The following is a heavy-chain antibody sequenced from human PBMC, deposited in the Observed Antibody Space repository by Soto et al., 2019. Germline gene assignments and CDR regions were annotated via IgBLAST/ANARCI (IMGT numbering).Heavy chain of an antibody. CDR1: GYTFTSYG. D-gene: IGHD3-3*01. J-gene: IGHJ6*02. CDR3: ARETHPITYYDFWSGWRLDGYYGMDV. Sequence: ASVKVSCKASGYTFTSYGISWVRQAPGQGLEWMGWISAYNGNTNYAQKLQGRVTMATDTSTSTAYMELRSLRSDDTAVYYCARETHPITYYDFWSGWRLDGYYGMDVWGQGTTVTVSS. CDR2: ISAYNGNT. V-gene: IGHV1-18*01.